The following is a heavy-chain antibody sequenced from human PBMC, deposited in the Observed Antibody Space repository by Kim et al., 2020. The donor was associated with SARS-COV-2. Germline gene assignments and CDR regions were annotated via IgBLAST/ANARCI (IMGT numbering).Heavy chain of an antibody. D-gene: IGHD4-17*01. Sequence: GTTPEDPSPRSRVTISMDKNQFSLKLSSVTAADTAVYYCAPIYGGYSDFDSWGQGTLVTVSS. J-gene: IGHJ4*02. V-gene: IGHV4-34*01. CDR2: GTT. CDR3: APIYGGYSDFDS.